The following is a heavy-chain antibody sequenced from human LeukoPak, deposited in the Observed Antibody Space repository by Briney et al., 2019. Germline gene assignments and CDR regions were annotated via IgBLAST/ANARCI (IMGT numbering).Heavy chain of an antibody. V-gene: IGHV3-30*04. CDR1: GFTFSSYA. CDR2: ISYDGSNK. Sequence: GGSLRLSCAASGFTFSSYAMHWVRQAPGKGLEWVAVISYDGSNKYYADSVKGRFTISRDNSKNTLYLQMNSLRAEDTAVFYCAKRGTKGSAYFDYWGQGTLVTVSS. D-gene: IGHD2-8*01. J-gene: IGHJ4*02. CDR3: AKRGTKGSAYFDY.